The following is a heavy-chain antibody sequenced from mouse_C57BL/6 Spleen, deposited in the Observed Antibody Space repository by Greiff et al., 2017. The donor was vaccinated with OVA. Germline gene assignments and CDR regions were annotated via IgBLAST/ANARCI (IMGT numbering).Heavy chain of an antibody. V-gene: IGHV5-6*01. D-gene: IGHD2-3*01. CDR2: ISSGGSYT. CDR3: ARHDGYYPFAY. CDR1: GFTFSSYG. Sequence: EVKLVESGGDLVKPGGSLKLSCAASGFTFSSYGMSWVRQTPDKRLEWVATISSGGSYTYYPDSVKGRFTISRDNAKNTLYLQMSSLKSEDTARYYCARHDGYYPFAYWGQGTLVTVSA. J-gene: IGHJ3*01.